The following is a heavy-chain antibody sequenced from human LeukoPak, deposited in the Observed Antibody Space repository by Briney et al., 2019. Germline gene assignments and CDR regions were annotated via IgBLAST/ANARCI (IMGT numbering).Heavy chain of an antibody. J-gene: IGHJ3*02. D-gene: IGHD5-24*01. Sequence: GESLKISCKVPGYSFTHYWLGWVRQMPGKGLEWMGIIYPGDSSTRYSPSFQGQVTTSADKSISTAYLQWSSLKASDTAMYYCARRRDGYNDAFDIWGQGTMVTVSS. V-gene: IGHV5-51*01. CDR3: ARRRDGYNDAFDI. CDR1: GYSFTHYW. CDR2: IYPGDSST.